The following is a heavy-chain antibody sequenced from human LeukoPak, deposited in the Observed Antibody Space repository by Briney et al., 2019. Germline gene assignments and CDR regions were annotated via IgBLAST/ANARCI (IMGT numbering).Heavy chain of an antibody. CDR3: ARESYCSGGSCYLTY. Sequence: GGSLRLSCAASGFTFSSYSMTWVRQAPGKGLEWVSSISSSSSYIYYADSVKGRFTISRDNAKNSLYLQMNSLRAEDTAVYYCARESYCSGGSCYLTYWGQGTLVTVSS. CDR1: GFTFSSYS. V-gene: IGHV3-21*01. D-gene: IGHD2-15*01. J-gene: IGHJ4*02. CDR2: ISSSSSYI.